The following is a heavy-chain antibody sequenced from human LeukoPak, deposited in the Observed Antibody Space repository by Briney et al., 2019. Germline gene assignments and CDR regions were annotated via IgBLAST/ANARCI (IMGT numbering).Heavy chain of an antibody. J-gene: IGHJ4*02. CDR2: INHSGST. V-gene: IGHV4-34*01. CDR1: GGSFSGYY. CDR3: ARSKVAGHFDY. D-gene: IGHD6-19*01. Sequence: SETLSLTCAVYGGSFSGYYWSWIRQPPGKGLEWIGEINHSGSTNYNPSLKSRVTISVDTSKNQFSLKLSSVTAADTAVYYCARSKVAGHFDYWGQGTLVTVSS.